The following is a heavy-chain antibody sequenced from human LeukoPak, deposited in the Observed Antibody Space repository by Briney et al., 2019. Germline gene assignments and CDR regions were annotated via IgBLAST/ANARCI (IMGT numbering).Heavy chain of an antibody. Sequence: GGALKVPRAASGFPFNHHYMDWVGQAPRDGLEVVGRTRNKANSYPTEYAASVTGRFIVPRDDSNNPLALQMNSLKNEDTAVYFCARVSATYDYDYWGQRTLVTVSS. CDR3: ARVSATYDYDY. V-gene: IGHV3-72*01. CDR1: GFPFNHHY. J-gene: IGHJ4*02. CDR2: TRNKANSYPT. D-gene: IGHD5-12*01.